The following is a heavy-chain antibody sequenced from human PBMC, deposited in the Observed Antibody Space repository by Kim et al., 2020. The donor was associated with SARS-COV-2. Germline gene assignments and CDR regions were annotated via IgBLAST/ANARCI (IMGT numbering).Heavy chain of an antibody. CDR1: GFTFSSYW. CDR3: ARVTWNAVADH. V-gene: IGHV3-7*01. Sequence: GGSLRLSCAVSGFTFSSYWMSWVRQAPGKGLEWAANIKQDGSEKYYVDSVKGRFTISSDNAKNPLYLQMNSLRAEDTAVYYCARVTWNAVADHRGQGTPV. D-gene: IGHD1-1*01. J-gene: IGHJ4*02. CDR2: IKQDGSEK.